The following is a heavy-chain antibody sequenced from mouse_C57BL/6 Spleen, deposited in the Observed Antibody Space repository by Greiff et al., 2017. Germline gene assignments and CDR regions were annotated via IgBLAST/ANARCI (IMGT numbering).Heavy chain of an antibody. CDR3: AKTPAYYSNYYAMDY. CDR1: GFSLTSYG. V-gene: IGHV2-4*01. D-gene: IGHD2-5*01. J-gene: IGHJ4*01. CDR2: IWSGGST. Sequence: VQLQESGPGLVQPSQSLSITCTVSGFSLTSYGVHWVRQPPGKGLEWLGVIWSGGSTDYNAAFISRLSISKDNSKSQVFFKMNSLQADDTAIYYCAKTPAYYSNYYAMDYWGQGTSVTVSS.